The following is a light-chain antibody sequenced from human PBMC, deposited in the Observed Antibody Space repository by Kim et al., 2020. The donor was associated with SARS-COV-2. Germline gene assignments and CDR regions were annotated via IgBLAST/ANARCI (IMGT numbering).Light chain of an antibody. CDR2: DNN. CDR1: SSNIGNNX. V-gene: IGLV1-51*01. Sequence: QSVLTQPPSVSAAPGQKVTISCSGSSSNIGNNXVSWYQQLPGTAPKLLIYDNNKRPSGIPDRFSGSKSGTSATLGITGLQTGDEADYYCGTWDSSLSAGRVFGGGTKLTXL. J-gene: IGLJ3*02. CDR3: GTWDSSLSAGRV.